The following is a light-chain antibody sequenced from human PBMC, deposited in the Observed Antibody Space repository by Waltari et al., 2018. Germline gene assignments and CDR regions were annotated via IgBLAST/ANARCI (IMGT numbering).Light chain of an antibody. J-gene: IGKJ3*01. CDR2: DAS. CDR1: QSVSSY. Sequence: EIVLTQSPATLSLSPGERATLSCRASQSVSSYLAWYQQKPGQAPRLLIYDASKRATGIPARFSGSGAGTDFTLTISSLEPEDLAVYYCQQRSNWPPTFGPGTKMDIK. V-gene: IGKV3-11*01. CDR3: QQRSNWPPT.